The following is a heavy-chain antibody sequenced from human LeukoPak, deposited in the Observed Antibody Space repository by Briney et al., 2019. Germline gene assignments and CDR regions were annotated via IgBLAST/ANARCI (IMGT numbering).Heavy chain of an antibody. Sequence: GGSLRLSCAASGSTFSSHWMHWVRQPPGKGLVWVSRINSDGSSTSYADSVKGRFTISRDNAKNTLYLQMNSLRAEDTAVYYCARGRVGATFDFWGQGTLVTVSS. CDR3: ARGRVGATFDF. J-gene: IGHJ4*02. D-gene: IGHD1-26*01. V-gene: IGHV3-74*01. CDR2: INSDGSST. CDR1: GSTFSSHW.